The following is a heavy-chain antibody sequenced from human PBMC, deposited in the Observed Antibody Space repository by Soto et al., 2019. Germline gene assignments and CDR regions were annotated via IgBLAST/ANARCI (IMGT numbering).Heavy chain of an antibody. CDR3: ATDASRGDYDFWSGYHCGMDV. CDR1: GYTLTELS. J-gene: IGHJ6*02. Sequence: GASVKVSCKVCGYTLTELSMHWVRQAPGKGLEWMGGFDPEDGETIYAQKFQGRVTMTEDTSTDTAYMELSSLRSDDTAVYYCATDASRGDYDFWSGYHCGMDVWGQGTTVTVSS. D-gene: IGHD3-3*01. V-gene: IGHV1-24*01. CDR2: FDPEDGET.